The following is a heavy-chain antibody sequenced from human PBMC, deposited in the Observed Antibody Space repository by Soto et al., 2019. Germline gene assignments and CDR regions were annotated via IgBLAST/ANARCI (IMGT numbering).Heavy chain of an antibody. CDR1: GYTFTTYY. CDR2: INPSGGST. J-gene: IGHJ4*02. Sequence: GASVKVSWKAYGYTFTTYYIHWVRQAPGQGLEWMGFINPSGGSTSYAQRFQGRVTMTRDTSTGTVYMDLSSLRSDDTAVYYCARNVDSGLDYWGQGTLVTVSS. D-gene: IGHD1-26*01. V-gene: IGHV1-46*01. CDR3: ARNVDSGLDY.